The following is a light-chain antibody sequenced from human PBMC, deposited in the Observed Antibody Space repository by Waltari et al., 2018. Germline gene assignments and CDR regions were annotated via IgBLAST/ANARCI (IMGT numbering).Light chain of an antibody. CDR3: HQYGSSPLT. Sequence: EIVLTQSPGTLSLSPGERATLSCRASQSVSSSNLAWYQQKPGQAPRLLIYDASSRATVIPDRFSGSGSGTDFTLTISRLEPEDFAVYYCHQYGSSPLTFGGGTKVEIK. V-gene: IGKV3-20*01. CDR1: QSVSSSN. CDR2: DAS. J-gene: IGKJ4*01.